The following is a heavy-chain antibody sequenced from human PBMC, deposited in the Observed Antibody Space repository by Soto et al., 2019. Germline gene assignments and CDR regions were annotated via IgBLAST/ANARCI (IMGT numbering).Heavy chain of an antibody. Sequence: GGSLRLSCAASGLTFRVYAMSWVRQAPGKGPEWVSSITGNGDTTYYTDSVKGRFTISRDNSKNTLFLQMNSLRAEDAAVYYCAKDYGSGWFYGMDVWGQGTTVTVSS. CDR2: ITGNGDTT. CDR3: AKDYGSGWFYGMDV. J-gene: IGHJ6*02. CDR1: GLTFRVYA. V-gene: IGHV3-23*01. D-gene: IGHD6-19*01.